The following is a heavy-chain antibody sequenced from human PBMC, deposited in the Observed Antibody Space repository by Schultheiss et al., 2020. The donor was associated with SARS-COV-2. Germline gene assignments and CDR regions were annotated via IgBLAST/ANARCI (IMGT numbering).Heavy chain of an antibody. CDR3: ARDLAGDNYFDY. CDR2: INWNGGST. CDR1: GFTFDDYG. J-gene: IGHJ4*02. V-gene: IGHV3-20*01. D-gene: IGHD3-10*01. Sequence: GSLRLSCAASGFTFDDYGMSWVRQAPGKGLEWVSGINWNGGSTGYADSVKGRFTISRDNAKNSLYLQMNSLRAEDTALYHCARDLAGDNYFDYWGQGTLVTVSS.